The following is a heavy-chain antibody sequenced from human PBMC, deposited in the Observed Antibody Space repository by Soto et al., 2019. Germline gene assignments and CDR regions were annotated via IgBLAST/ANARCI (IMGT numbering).Heavy chain of an antibody. V-gene: IGHV4-30-4*01. D-gene: IGHD3-10*01. CDR2: IYYSGTT. CDR3: ARGPYLPMARTDF. Sequence: PSETLSLTCTVSGGSISSADFFWTWLRQPPGKGLEWLGYIYYSGTTYYNPSLKGRLIIPIDTSRNQFSLSLNSVTAADTAVYFCARGPYLPMARTDFRGQGAKGTVS. J-gene: IGHJ4*02. CDR1: GGSISSADFF.